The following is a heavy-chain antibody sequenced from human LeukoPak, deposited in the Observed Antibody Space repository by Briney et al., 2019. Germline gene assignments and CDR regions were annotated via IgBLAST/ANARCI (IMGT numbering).Heavy chain of an antibody. J-gene: IGHJ4*02. CDR2: IIPILAIA. CDR3: ARDRVGEFDY. D-gene: IGHD1-26*01. Sequence: SVKVSCKASGGTFSTYAISWVRQAPGLGLEWMGRIIPILAIARNAQKFQGRLTITADKSTSTAYMELSSLRSEDTAVYYCARDRVGEFDYWGQGTLVTVSS. CDR1: GGTFSTYA. V-gene: IGHV1-69*04.